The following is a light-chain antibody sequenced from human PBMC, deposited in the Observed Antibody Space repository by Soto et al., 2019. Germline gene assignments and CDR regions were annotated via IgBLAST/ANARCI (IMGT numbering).Light chain of an antibody. CDR2: AAS. Sequence: IPMTQSPSSVSASVGDRVTITCRASQGVNTWLAWYQQKPGGAPRLLIYAASSLQSGVPSRFRGSGSGRDFALTITSLQAEDFATYSCHQANSFLFGGGTKVEIK. CDR1: QGVNTW. V-gene: IGKV1-12*02. J-gene: IGKJ4*01. CDR3: HQANSFL.